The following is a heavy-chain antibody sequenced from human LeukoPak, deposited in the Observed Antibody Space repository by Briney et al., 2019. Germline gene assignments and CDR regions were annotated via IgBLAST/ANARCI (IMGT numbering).Heavy chain of an antibody. CDR2: IYYSGST. CDR1: GGSISSYY. Sequence: PSETLSLTCTVSGGSISSYYWSWIRQPPRKGLEWIGYIYYSGSTNYNPSLKSRVSISVDTSKKQFSLKLSSVTAADTAVYYCARARYYYGSGSYYYYFDYWGQGTLVTVSS. D-gene: IGHD3-10*01. CDR3: ARARYYYGSGSYYYYFDY. J-gene: IGHJ4*02. V-gene: IGHV4-59*01.